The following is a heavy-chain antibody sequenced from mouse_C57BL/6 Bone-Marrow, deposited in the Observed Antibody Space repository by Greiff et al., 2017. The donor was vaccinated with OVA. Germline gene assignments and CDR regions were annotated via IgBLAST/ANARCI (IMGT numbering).Heavy chain of an antibody. V-gene: IGHV2-2*01. CDR2: IWSGGST. J-gene: IGHJ3*01. D-gene: IGHD3-3*01. CDR1: GFSLTSYG. CDR3: ARKGLWGRGAWFAY. Sequence: VKLMESGPGLVQPSQSLSITCTVSGFSLTSYGVHWVRQSPGKGLEWLGVIWSGGSTDYNAAFISRLSISKDNSKSQVFFKMNSLQADDTAIYCGARKGLWGRGAWFAYWGQGTLVTVSA.